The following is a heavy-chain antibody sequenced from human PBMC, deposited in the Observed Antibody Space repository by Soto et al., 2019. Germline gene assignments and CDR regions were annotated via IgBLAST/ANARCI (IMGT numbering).Heavy chain of an antibody. V-gene: IGHV1-18*01. Sequence: ASVKVSCKASGYTFTSYGISWVRQAPGQGLERMGWISAYNGNTNYAQKHQGRVTMTTDTSTSTAYMELRSLRSDDTAAYYCAIEFPMVAVFDIWGQGTMVTVSS. CDR1: GYTFTSYG. D-gene: IGHD2-15*01. J-gene: IGHJ3*02. CDR3: AIEFPMVAVFDI. CDR2: ISAYNGNT.